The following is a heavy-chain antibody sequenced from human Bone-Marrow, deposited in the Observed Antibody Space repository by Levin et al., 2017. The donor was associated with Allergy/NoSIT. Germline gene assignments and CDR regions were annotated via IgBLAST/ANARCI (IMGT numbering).Heavy chain of an antibody. CDR2: ISYRGST. V-gene: IGHV4-31*03. Sequence: SETLSLTCTVSGGSISSSGYHWTWIRQYPNKGLEWIGYISYRGSTYFNPSLKSRLTMSIDTSEQHFSLNLTSVSAADTAIYYWARLDGYSFDYWGQGALVTVSS. J-gene: IGHJ4*02. D-gene: IGHD1-1*01. CDR1: GGSISSSGYH. CDR3: ARLDGYSFDY.